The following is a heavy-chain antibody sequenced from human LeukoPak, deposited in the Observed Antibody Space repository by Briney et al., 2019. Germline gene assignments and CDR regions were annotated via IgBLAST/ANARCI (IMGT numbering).Heavy chain of an antibody. V-gene: IGHV3-53*01. CDR3: ARAPYGVGYTAERDY. Sequence: GGSLRLSCAASGFPVSSNYMSWIRQAPGKGLEWVSVIYRDDTTYYADSVKGRFTIFRDNSKNTLYLQMNSLRDDDTAVYYCARAPYGVGYTAERDYWGQGTLVTVSS. D-gene: IGHD3-16*02. CDR1: GFPVSSNY. J-gene: IGHJ4*02. CDR2: IYRDDTT.